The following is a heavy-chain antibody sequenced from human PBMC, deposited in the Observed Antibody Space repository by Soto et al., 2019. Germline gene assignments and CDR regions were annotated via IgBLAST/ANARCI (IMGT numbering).Heavy chain of an antibody. Sequence: PSETLSLTCTVSGGSISSYYWSWIRQPPGKGLEWIGYIYCSGSTNYNPSLKSRVTISVDTSKNQFSLKLSSVTAADTAVYYCAREGQQQLAHFDYWGQGTLVTVSS. D-gene: IGHD6-13*01. CDR3: AREGQQQLAHFDY. J-gene: IGHJ4*02. CDR2: IYCSGST. CDR1: GGSISSYY. V-gene: IGHV4-59*01.